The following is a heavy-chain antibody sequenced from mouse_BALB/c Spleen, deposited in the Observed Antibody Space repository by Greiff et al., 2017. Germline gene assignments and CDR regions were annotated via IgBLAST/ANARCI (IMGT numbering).Heavy chain of an antibody. CDR1: GYSITSDYA. CDR2: ISYSGST. D-gene: IGHD2-10*02. J-gene: IGHJ4*01. CDR3: ARGYGNYPYYAMDY. Sequence: DVQLQESGPGLVKPSQSLSLTCTVTGYSITSDYAWNWIRQFPGNKLEWMGYISYSGSTSYNPSLKSRISITRDTSKNQFFLQLNSVTTEDTATYYCARGYGNYPYYAMDYWGQGTSVTVSS. V-gene: IGHV3-2*02.